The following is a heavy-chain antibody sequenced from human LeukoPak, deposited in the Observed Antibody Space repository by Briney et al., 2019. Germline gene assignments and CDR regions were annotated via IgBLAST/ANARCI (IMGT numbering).Heavy chain of an antibody. Sequence: GGSLRLSCAASGFTFAGYWISWVRQAPGKGLEWVANIKKDASEEYYVDSVKGRFTISSDTAKNSLYLQMNSLRAEDTAVYYCVRDRGRASVDYWGQGTLVTVSS. J-gene: IGHJ4*02. V-gene: IGHV3-7*01. D-gene: IGHD1-26*01. CDR3: VRDRGRASVDY. CDR1: GFTFAGYW. CDR2: IKKDASEE.